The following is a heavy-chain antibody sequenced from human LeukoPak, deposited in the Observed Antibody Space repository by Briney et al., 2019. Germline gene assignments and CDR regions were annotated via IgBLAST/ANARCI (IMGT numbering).Heavy chain of an antibody. Sequence: SETLSLTCTVSGSSISSYYWSWIRQPPGKGLEWIGYIYYSGSTNYNPSLKSRVTISVDTSKNQFSLKLSSVTAAGTAVYYCARDRGYGMDVWGQGTTVTVSS. V-gene: IGHV4-59*01. CDR2: IYYSGST. J-gene: IGHJ6*02. CDR3: ARDRGYGMDV. CDR1: GSSISSYY.